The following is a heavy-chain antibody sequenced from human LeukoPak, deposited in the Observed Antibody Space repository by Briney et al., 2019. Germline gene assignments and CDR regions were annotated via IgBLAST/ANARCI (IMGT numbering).Heavy chain of an antibody. J-gene: IGHJ4*02. CDR2: IYASGST. D-gene: IGHD6-19*01. V-gene: IGHV4-4*07. CDR3: ARDFGSSGWYDY. CDR1: GVSISSYY. Sequence: PSETLSLTCTVSGVSISSYYWSWIRQPAGKGLEWIGRIYASGSTNYNPSLNSRVTMSVDASKNQFSLKLSSVTAADTAVYYCARDFGSSGWYDYWGQGTLVTVSS.